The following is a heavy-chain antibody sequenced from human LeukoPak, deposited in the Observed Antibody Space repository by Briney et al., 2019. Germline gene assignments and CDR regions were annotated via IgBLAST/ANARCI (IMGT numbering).Heavy chain of an antibody. CDR3: ARDHDSSGWDGNAFDI. CDR2: ISYDGSNK. J-gene: IGHJ3*02. CDR1: GFTFSSYA. V-gene: IGHV3-30-3*01. Sequence: PGGSLRLSCAASGFTFSSYAMHWVRQAPGKGLEWVAVISYDGSNKYYADSVKGRFTISRDNSKNTLYLQMNSLRAEDTAVYYCARDHDSSGWDGNAFDIWGQGTMVTVSS. D-gene: IGHD6-19*01.